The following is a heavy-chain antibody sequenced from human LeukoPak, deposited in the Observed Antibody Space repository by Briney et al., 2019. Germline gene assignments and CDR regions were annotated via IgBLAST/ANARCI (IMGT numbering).Heavy chain of an antibody. J-gene: IGHJ4*02. CDR3: AKDQSLYGTAFDY. CDR1: GFTFSSYG. CDR2: ISYGGSNK. V-gene: IGHV3-30*18. D-gene: IGHD3-16*02. Sequence: PGGSLRLSCAASGFTFSSYGMHWVRQAPGKGLEWVAVISYGGSNKYYADPVKGRFTISRDNSKNTLYLQMNSLRAEDTAVYYCAKDQSLYGTAFDYWGQGTLVTVSS.